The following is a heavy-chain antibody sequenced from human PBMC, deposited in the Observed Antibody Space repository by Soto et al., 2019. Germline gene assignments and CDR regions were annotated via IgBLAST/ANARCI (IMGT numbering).Heavy chain of an antibody. CDR3: ARMPGQWELFKFDN. J-gene: IGHJ4*02. V-gene: IGHV1-2*02. D-gene: IGHD3-10*01. CDR2: INPNSGVA. Sequence: QVQLVHSGPEVKKPGASVTVSCKASGYAFTDYFLNWVRQAPGQGLEWVGWINPNSGVANLAQKFDGRVTLTRGTCIGTVYMEMTGLTSDETAVYFCARMPGQWELFKFDNWGQGTLVTVSS. CDR1: GYAFTDYF.